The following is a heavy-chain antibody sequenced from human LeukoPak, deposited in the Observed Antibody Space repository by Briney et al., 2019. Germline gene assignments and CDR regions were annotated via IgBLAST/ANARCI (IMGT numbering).Heavy chain of an antibody. CDR1: GGSISSYY. Sequence: SETLSLTCTVSGGSISSYYWSWIRQPAGKGLEWIGRIYTSGSTNYNPSLKSRVTMSVDTSKNQFSLKLSSVTAADTAVYYCARRPRDYYGSGRTLYYYYYYMDVWGKGTTVTISS. CDR3: ARRPRDYYGSGRTLYYYYYYMDV. J-gene: IGHJ6*03. CDR2: IYTSGST. V-gene: IGHV4-4*07. D-gene: IGHD3-10*01.